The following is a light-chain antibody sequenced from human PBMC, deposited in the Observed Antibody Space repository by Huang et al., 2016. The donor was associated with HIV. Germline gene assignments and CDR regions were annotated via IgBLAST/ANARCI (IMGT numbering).Light chain of an antibody. CDR2: GAS. CDR1: QSVSSN. J-gene: IGKJ4*01. CDR3: QQYNNWPPLT. Sequence: EIVMTQSPATLSVSPGERATLSCRASQSVSSNLAWYQQKPGQAPRLLIYGASTRANGIPARCSGSGSGTEFTLTISSLQSEDFAVYYCQQYNNWPPLTFGGGTKVEIK. V-gene: IGKV3-15*01.